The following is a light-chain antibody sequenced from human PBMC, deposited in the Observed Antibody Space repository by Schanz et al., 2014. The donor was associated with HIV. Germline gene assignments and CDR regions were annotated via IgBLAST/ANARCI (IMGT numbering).Light chain of an antibody. J-gene: IGLJ7*01. CDR2: DVS. CDR3: CSYTTTSTYV. V-gene: IGLV2-14*03. CDR1: SRDIGSYNF. Sequence: QSALTQPPSASGSPGQSVTISCTGTSRDIGSYNFVSWYQHHPAEPPKLMIYDVSNRPSGVSNRFSGSKSGNTASLTISGLQAEDEADYYCCSYTTTSTYVFGAGTQLTVL.